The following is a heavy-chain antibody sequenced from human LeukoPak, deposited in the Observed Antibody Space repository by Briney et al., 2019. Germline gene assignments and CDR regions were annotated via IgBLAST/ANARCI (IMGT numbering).Heavy chain of an antibody. D-gene: IGHD4-17*01. J-gene: IGHJ5*02. V-gene: IGHV1-69*05. CDR3: ARGGGYGDLRLDP. CDR1: GYTFTGYY. CDR2: IIPIFGTA. Sequence: SVKVSCKASGYTFTGYYIHWVRQAPGQGLEWMGGIIPIFGTANYAQKFQGRVTITTDESTSTAYMELSSLRSEDTAVYYCARGGGYGDLRLDPWGQGTLVTVSS.